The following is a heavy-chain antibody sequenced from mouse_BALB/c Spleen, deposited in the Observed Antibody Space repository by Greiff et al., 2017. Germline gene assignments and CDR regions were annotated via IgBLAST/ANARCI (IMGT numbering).Heavy chain of an antibody. J-gene: IGHJ4*01. Sequence: EVQLVESGGGLVQPGGSRKLSCAASGFTFSSFGMHWVRQAPEKGLEWVAYISSGSSTIYYADTVKGRFTISRDNPKNTLFLQMTSLRSEDTAMYYCARGGYYGGSMDYWGQGTSVTVSS. CDR1: GFTFSSFG. CDR3: ARGGYYGGSMDY. CDR2: ISSGSSTI. V-gene: IGHV5-17*02. D-gene: IGHD2-1*01.